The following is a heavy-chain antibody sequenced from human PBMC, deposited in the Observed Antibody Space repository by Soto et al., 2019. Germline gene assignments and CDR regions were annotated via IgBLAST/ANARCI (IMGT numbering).Heavy chain of an antibody. CDR2: ISVYNGDA. CDR1: GYTFTNYG. D-gene: IGHD4-17*01. CDR3: ARTDSGDYVPPLDY. J-gene: IGHJ4*02. V-gene: IGHV1-18*01. Sequence: QVQLVQSGAEVKKPGASVKVSCKASGYTFTNYGISWVRQAPGQGLEWMGTISVYNGDANYAQNLQGRVTMTTDTSTSTAYMDLTSMSSDETAVYYCARTDSGDYVPPLDYWGQGTLVTVSS.